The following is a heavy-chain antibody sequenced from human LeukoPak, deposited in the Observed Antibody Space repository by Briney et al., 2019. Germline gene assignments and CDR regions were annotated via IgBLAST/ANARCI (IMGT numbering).Heavy chain of an antibody. D-gene: IGHD1-26*01. CDR1: GFMFSSYW. CDR2: IKPDGSEQ. CDR3: ARDWRSSGSYFY. J-gene: IGHJ4*02. V-gene: IGHV3-7*01. Sequence: PGGSLRLSCAASGFMFSSYWMSWVRQAPGKGLEWVANIKPDGSEQYYVDSVKGRFTISRDNAKNSLYLQMNSLRAEDTAVYYCARDWRSSGSYFYWGQGTLVTVSS.